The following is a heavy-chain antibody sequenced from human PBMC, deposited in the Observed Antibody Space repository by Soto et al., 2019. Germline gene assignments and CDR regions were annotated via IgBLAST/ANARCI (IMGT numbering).Heavy chain of an antibody. D-gene: IGHD6-19*01. V-gene: IGHV1-2*02. CDR2: INPNSGGT. CDR3: ARESGWYYYYYYGMDV. J-gene: IGHJ6*02. CDR1: GYTFTGYY. Sequence: AASVKVSCKASGYTFTGYYMHWVRQAPGQGLEWMGWINPNSGGTNYAQKFQGRVTMTRDTSISTAYMELSRLRSDDTAVYYCARESGWYYYYYYGMDVWGQGTTVTVS.